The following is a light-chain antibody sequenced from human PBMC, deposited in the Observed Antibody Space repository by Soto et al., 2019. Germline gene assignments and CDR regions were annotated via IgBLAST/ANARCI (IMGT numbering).Light chain of an antibody. Sequence: ETVLTQSPATLSLSPGERATLSCRASQSVRSNLAWYQHKPGQAPRLLIYDASNRATGIPGRFSGSGSGTDFTITISNLEPEDFAFYYCQQRDNWPWTFGQGAKVEIK. J-gene: IGKJ1*01. V-gene: IGKV3-11*01. CDR1: QSVRSN. CDR3: QQRDNWPWT. CDR2: DAS.